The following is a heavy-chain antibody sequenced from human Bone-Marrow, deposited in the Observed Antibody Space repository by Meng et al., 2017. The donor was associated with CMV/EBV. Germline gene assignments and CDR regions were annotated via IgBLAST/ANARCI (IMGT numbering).Heavy chain of an antibody. CDR2: IYPGDSDT. D-gene: IGHD2-2*01. Sequence: GESLKISCKGSGYSFTSYWIGWVRQVPGKGLEWMGIIYPGDSDTRYSPSFQGQVTISADMSINTAYLQWSSLKASDTAMYYCARIKGVVPALPRFDPWGQGTLVTVSS. V-gene: IGHV5-51*01. J-gene: IGHJ5*02. CDR3: ARIKGVVPALPRFDP. CDR1: GYSFTSYW.